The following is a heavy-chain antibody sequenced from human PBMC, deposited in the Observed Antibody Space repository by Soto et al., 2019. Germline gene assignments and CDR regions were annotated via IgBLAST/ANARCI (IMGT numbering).Heavy chain of an antibody. J-gene: IGHJ2*01. D-gene: IGHD3-10*01. Sequence: SLRLSCAASGFTFSSYAMSWVRQAPGKGLEWVSAISGSGGSTYYADSVKGRFTISRDNSKNTLYLQMNSLRAEDTAVYYCAKDFLLLWFGESRGYFDLWGRGTLVTVSS. V-gene: IGHV3-23*01. CDR3: AKDFLLLWFGESRGYFDL. CDR1: GFTFSSYA. CDR2: ISGSGGST.